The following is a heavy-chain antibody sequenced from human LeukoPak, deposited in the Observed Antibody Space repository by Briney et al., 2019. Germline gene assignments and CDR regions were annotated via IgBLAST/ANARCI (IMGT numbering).Heavy chain of an antibody. J-gene: IGHJ3*02. D-gene: IGHD6-6*01. CDR2: IYTSGST. CDR1: GGSISSGSYY. V-gene: IGHV4-61*02. Sequence: PSQTLSLTCTVSGGSISSGSYYWSWIRQPAGKGLEWIGRIYTSGSTNYNPSLKSRVTISVDTSKNQFSLKLSSVTAADTAVYYCARSRSARDAFDIWGQGTMVTVSS. CDR3: ARSRSARDAFDI.